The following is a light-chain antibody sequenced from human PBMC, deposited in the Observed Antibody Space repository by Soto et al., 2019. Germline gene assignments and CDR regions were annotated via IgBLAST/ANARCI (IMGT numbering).Light chain of an antibody. J-gene: IGKJ5*01. CDR3: LQYHILWA. Sequence: EIVLTQSPATLSVSAGERGTMCCRASQSINSRVAWYQQKPGQPPRLLKYRASTRAPGIPTRFGASGSGTEFTLTSRSLHSEDFTGYSCLQYHILWAFAQGAGLDIK. CDR2: RAS. CDR1: QSINSR. V-gene: IGKV3-15*01.